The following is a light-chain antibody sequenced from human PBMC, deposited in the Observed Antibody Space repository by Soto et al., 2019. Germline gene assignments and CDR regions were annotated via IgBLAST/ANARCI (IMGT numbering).Light chain of an antibody. CDR1: QSIDTW. J-gene: IGKJ5*01. V-gene: IGKV1-5*03. Sequence: IQMTQSPSTLSASVGXXVTIXCRASQSIDTWLAWHQQKPGQVPKXXISKASSLESGVPSRFSGSGSGTDFTLTISCLQSEDFATYYCQQYYSFPLTFGQGTRLEIK. CDR2: KAS. CDR3: QQYYSFPLT.